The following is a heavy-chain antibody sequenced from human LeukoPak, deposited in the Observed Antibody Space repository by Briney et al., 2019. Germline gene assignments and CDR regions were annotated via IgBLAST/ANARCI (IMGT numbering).Heavy chain of an antibody. D-gene: IGHD3-16*01. CDR3: ARTSPTSNFDF. CDR1: GFTFTTYW. J-gene: IGHJ4*02. V-gene: IGHV3-74*01. CDR2: INGIGSSS. Sequence: PGGSLRLSCAASGFTFTTYWMHWVRQAPGKGPVWVSRINGIGSSSNYADSVKGRFTISRDNARNTLYLQMNSLRAEDTALYYCARTSPTSNFDFWGQGTLVTVSS.